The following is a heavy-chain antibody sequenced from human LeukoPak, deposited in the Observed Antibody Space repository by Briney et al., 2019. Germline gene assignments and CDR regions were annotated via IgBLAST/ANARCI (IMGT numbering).Heavy chain of an antibody. Sequence: GGSLRLSCAASGFTFSSYSMNWVRQAPGKGLEWVSSISSSSSYIYYADSVKGRFTISRDNAKNSLYLQMNSLRAEDTAVYYCETYGDYPSGAFDIWGQGTMVTVSS. CDR2: ISSSSSYI. CDR1: GFTFSSYS. J-gene: IGHJ3*02. D-gene: IGHD4-17*01. CDR3: ETYGDYPSGAFDI. V-gene: IGHV3-21*01.